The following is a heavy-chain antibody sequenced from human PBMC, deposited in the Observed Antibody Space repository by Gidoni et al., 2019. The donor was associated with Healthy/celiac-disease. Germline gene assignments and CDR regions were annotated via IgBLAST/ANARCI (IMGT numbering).Heavy chain of an antibody. CDR3: AREEGLSYGGGAFDY. CDR2: IYYSGST. Sequence: QVQLQESGLGLVKPSQTLSLTCTVPGGSISSGGYYWSWIRRHPGKGLEWIGYIYYSGSTYYNPSLKSRVTISVDTSKNQFSLKLSSVTAADTAVYYCAREEGLSYGGGAFDYWGQGTLVTVSS. J-gene: IGHJ4*02. D-gene: IGHD3-16*01. V-gene: IGHV4-31*03. CDR1: GGSISSGGYY.